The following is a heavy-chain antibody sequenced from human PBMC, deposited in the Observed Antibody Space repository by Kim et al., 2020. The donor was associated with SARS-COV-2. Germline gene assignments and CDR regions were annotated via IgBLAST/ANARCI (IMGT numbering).Heavy chain of an antibody. D-gene: IGHD3-9*01. CDR3: TRDLSDILTGFAFDI. Sequence: GGSLRLSCTASGFTFGDYAMSWFRQAPGKGLEWVGFIRSKAYGATTGFAASVKGRFTISRDDSKSIAYLQMNSLKTEDTAVYYCTRDLSDILTGFAFDIWGQGTMVTVSS. J-gene: IGHJ3*02. V-gene: IGHV3-49*03. CDR2: IRSKAYGATT. CDR1: GFTFGDYA.